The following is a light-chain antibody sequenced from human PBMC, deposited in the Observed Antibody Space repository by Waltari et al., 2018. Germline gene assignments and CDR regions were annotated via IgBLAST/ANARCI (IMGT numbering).Light chain of an antibody. Sequence: EIVLTQSPGTLSLSPGERATISCRASQSVTNSCLGWYQQKPGQAPRLLIYGMSSRATGISDRFSGSGSGTDFTLTISRLEPEDVAVYYCQQYDSSPPTFGGGTKVEIK. J-gene: IGKJ4*01. V-gene: IGKV3-20*01. CDR1: QSVTNSC. CDR2: GMS. CDR3: QQYDSSPPT.